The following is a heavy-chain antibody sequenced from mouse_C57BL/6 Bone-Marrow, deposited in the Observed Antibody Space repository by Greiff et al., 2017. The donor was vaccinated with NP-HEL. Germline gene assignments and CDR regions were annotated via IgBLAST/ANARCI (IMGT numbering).Heavy chain of an antibody. V-gene: IGHV3-6*01. CDR2: ITYAGSN. D-gene: IGHD2-4*01. Sequence: EVQVVESGPGLVKPSQSLSLPCSVTGYSITSGYYWHWIRQFPGNKLEWMGYITYAGSNNYNPSLKNRISISRDTSKNQFFLKLNSVTTEDTATYYCARSDYDFDFECWGQGTALTVSS. CDR1: GYSITSGYY. J-gene: IGHJ2*01. CDR3: ARSDYDFDFEC.